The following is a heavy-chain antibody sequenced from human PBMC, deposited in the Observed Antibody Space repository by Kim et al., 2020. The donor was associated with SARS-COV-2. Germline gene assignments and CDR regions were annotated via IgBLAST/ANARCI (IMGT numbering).Heavy chain of an antibody. V-gene: IGHV3-66*01. Sequence: AKTYYVESVKGRLTSTRDNTKNTLYLQMSSLRVEDTAVYYCAANLAAAGVVWGQGTLVTVSS. CDR3: AANLAAAGVV. CDR2: AKT. J-gene: IGHJ4*02. D-gene: IGHD6-13*01.